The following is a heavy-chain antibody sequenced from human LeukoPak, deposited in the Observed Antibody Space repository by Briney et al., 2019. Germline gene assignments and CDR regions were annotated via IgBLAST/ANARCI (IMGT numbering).Heavy chain of an antibody. V-gene: IGHV4-34*11. CDR3: ARLGLTQDAFDI. CDR1: GGSFSGYY. Sequence: SETLSLTCAVYGGSFSGYYWTWIRQPPGKELEWIGYISSTGSTYYNLSLKSRLSISLDTSKNQFSLNLRSVTAADSAVFYCARLGLTQDAFDIWGQGTVVTVSS. D-gene: IGHD1-26*01. J-gene: IGHJ3*02. CDR2: ISSTGST.